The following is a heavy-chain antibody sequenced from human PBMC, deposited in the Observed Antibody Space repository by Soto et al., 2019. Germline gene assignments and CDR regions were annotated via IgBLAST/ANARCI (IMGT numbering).Heavy chain of an antibody. CDR2: IYYSGSD. D-gene: IGHD2-2*01. CDR3: ASSKGQHFDY. J-gene: IGHJ4*02. Sequence: QVQRQESGPGLEKPSQTLYLTCTLSGGSIRSGDYYWSWIRQPPGRGLEWSGYIYYSGSDYYNPSLKSRVTGSVDTYKNQFSLRLSAVNAADTAVYYCASSKGQHFDYWGQGTLVTVSS. CDR1: GGSIRSGDYY. V-gene: IGHV4-30-4*01.